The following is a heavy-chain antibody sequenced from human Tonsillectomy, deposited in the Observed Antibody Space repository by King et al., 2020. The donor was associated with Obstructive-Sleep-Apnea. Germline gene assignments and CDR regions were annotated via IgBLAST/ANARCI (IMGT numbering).Heavy chain of an antibody. V-gene: IGHV1-2*02. CDR2: INPNSGGT. CDR3: ARFKAVAGADY. CDR1: GYTFTADH. J-gene: IGHJ4*02. Sequence: VQLVQSGAEVKQPGASVKVSCKASGYTFTADHMYWMRQAPGQGLEWIGWINPNSGGTNSAQRFQGRVTMTRDTSLSTVYMELRRLRYDDTAVYYCARFKAVAGADYWGQGTLVTVSS. D-gene: IGHD6-19*01.